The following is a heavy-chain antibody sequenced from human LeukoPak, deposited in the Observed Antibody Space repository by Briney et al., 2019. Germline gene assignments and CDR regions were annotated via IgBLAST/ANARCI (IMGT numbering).Heavy chain of an antibody. J-gene: IGHJ4*02. CDR2: INHSGST. CDR3: ARFPPVHCSGGSCLDDY. CDR1: GGSFSGYY. D-gene: IGHD2-15*01. Sequence: SETLSLTCAVYGGSFSGYYWSWIRQPPGKGLEWIGEINHSGSTNYNPSLKSRVTISVDTSKNQFSLKLSSVTAADTAVYYCARFPPVHCSGGSCLDDYWGQGTLVTVSS. V-gene: IGHV4-34*01.